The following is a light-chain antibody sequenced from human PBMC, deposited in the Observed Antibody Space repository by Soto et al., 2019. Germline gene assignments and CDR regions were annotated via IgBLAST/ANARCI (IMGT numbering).Light chain of an antibody. CDR2: RAS. V-gene: IGKV1-5*03. CDR1: KSINIW. Sequence: DIQMTQSPSTLSASVGDRVTITCRASKSINIWLAWYQHKPGRAPKLLIYRASTLESGVPSRFSGSGSGTEFTLTISSLQPDDFATYYCQQYNVYWTFGQGTKVEIK. CDR3: QQYNVYWT. J-gene: IGKJ1*01.